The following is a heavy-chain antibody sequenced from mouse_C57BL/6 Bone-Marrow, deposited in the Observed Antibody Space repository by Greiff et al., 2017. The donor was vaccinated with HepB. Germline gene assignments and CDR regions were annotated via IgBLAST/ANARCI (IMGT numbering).Heavy chain of an antibody. D-gene: IGHD2-4*01. Sequence: VQLQQSGPELVKPGASVKISCKASGYTFTDYYMNWVKQSHGKSLEWIGDINPNNGGTSYNQKFKGKATLTVDKSSSTAYMELRSLTSEDSAVYYCARRNDYDGYWGQGTTLTVSS. CDR2: INPNNGGT. CDR1: GYTFTDYY. CDR3: ARRNDYDGY. J-gene: IGHJ2*01. V-gene: IGHV1-26*01.